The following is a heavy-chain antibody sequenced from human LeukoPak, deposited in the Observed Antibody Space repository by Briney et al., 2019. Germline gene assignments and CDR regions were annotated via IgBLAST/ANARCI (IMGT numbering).Heavy chain of an antibody. Sequence: SSETLSLTCTVSGGSISSYYWSWIRQPPGKGLEGIGYIYYSGSTNYNPSLKSRVTISVDTSKNQFSLKLSSVTAADTAVYYCARARRMDYGMDVWGQGTTVTVSS. V-gene: IGHV4-59*01. CDR3: ARARRMDYGMDV. D-gene: IGHD2-8*01. CDR1: GGSISSYY. CDR2: IYYSGST. J-gene: IGHJ6*02.